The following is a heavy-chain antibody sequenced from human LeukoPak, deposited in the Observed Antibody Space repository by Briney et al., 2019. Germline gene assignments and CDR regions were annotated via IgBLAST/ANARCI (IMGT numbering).Heavy chain of an antibody. V-gene: IGHV4-31*03. CDR3: ARGNWNYGKWFDP. J-gene: IGHJ5*02. Sequence: SETLSLTCTVSGVSISSGGYYWSWIRQHPGKGLEWIGYIYYSGSTYYNPSLKSRVTISVDTSKNQFSPKLSSVTATDTAVYYCARGNWNYGKWFDPWGQGTLVTVSS. CDR2: IYYSGST. D-gene: IGHD1-7*01. CDR1: GVSISSGGYY.